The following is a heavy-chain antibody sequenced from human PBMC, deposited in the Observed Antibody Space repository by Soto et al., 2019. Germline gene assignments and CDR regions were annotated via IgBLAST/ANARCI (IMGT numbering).Heavy chain of an antibody. CDR3: AKYACSGGSCYRTFDY. V-gene: IGHV3-23*01. D-gene: IGHD2-15*01. CDR2: IGATGGTT. CDR1: GFTFGNYA. J-gene: IGHJ4*02. Sequence: GGSLRLSCAASGFTFGNYAMSWVRQAPGKGLEWVSSIGATGGTTSYADSVKGRFTISRDNSKSTLDLQMNSLRAEDTALYYCAKYACSGGSCYRTFDYWGQGTLVTVSS.